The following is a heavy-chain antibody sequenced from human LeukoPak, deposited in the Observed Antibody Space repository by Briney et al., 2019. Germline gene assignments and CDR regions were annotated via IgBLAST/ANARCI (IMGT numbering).Heavy chain of an antibody. CDR2: ISDNGGST. CDR1: GFTFSSYA. Sequence: GRSLRLSCAASGFTFSSYAMSWVRQAPGKGLEWLSAISDNGGSTYYSDSVKGRFTISRDNSKNTLYLQMNSLRAEDTAVYYCAKEGSSYGYGAYWGQGTLVTVSS. CDR3: AKEGSSYGYGAY. J-gene: IGHJ4*02. D-gene: IGHD5-18*01. V-gene: IGHV3-23*01.